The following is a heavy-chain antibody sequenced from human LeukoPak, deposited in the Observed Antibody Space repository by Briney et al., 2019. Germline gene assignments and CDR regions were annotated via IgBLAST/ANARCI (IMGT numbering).Heavy chain of an antibody. Sequence: GPLRLSCAASGFTFSSYNMNWVRQAPGKGLEWVSSISSSSSYIDYADSVKGRFTISRDNAKNSLDLQMSSLRAEDTAVYYCASRQYYYDGSGYYYGDWGQGTLVTVSS. CDR2: ISSSSSYI. J-gene: IGHJ4*02. CDR3: ASRQYYYDGSGYYYGD. D-gene: IGHD3-22*01. V-gene: IGHV3-21*01. CDR1: GFTFSSYN.